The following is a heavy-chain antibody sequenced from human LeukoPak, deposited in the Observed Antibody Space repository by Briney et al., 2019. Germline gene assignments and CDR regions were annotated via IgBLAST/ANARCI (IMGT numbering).Heavy chain of an antibody. D-gene: IGHD4-17*01. Sequence: GGSLRLSCTASGFSFDDYDMDWVRQAPWQGLEWVSGIKLNGGTTTYADSVKGRFTISRDNARNSLFLQMNSLTAEDTAFYFCARKGHYGIDFWGQGTLVTVSS. CDR2: IKLNGGTT. CDR1: GFSFDDYD. CDR3: ARKGHYGIDF. V-gene: IGHV3-20*04. J-gene: IGHJ4*02.